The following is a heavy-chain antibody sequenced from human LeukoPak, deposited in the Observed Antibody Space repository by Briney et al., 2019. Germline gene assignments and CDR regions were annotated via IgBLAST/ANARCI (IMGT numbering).Heavy chain of an antibody. Sequence: ASVKVSCKASGYTFTHYYVHWVRQAPGQGLEWMGWISAYNGNTNYAQKLQGRVTMTTDTSTSTAYMELRSLRSDDTAVYYCARDPVLTHWYFDLWGRGTLVTVSS. J-gene: IGHJ2*01. CDR3: ARDPVLTHWYFDL. D-gene: IGHD2-8*01. V-gene: IGHV1-18*04. CDR1: GYTFTHYY. CDR2: ISAYNGNT.